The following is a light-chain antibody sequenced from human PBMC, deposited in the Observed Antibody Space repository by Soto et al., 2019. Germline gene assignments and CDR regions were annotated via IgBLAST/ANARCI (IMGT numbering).Light chain of an antibody. V-gene: IGLV2-11*01. J-gene: IGLJ1*01. CDR3: SSYTSSSTL. Sequence: QSALTQPRSVSGSPGQSVTISCTGTSSDVGGYNYVSWYQLHPGKAPKLSIYDVTKRPSGVPDRFSGSKSGNTASLTISGLQAEDEADYYCSSYTSSSTLFGTGTKVTVL. CDR2: DVT. CDR1: SSDVGGYNY.